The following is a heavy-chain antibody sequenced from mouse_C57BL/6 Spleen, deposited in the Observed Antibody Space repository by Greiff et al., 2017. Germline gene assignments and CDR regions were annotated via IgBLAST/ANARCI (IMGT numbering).Heavy chain of an antibody. Sequence: ESGPGLVKPSQSLSLTCSVTGYSITSGYYWNWIRQFPGNKLEWMGYISYDGSNNYNPSLKNRISITRDTSKNQFFLKLNSVTTEDTATYYCARDSNHFDYWGQGTTLTVSS. J-gene: IGHJ2*01. V-gene: IGHV3-6*01. CDR1: GYSITSGYY. CDR3: ARDSNHFDY. D-gene: IGHD2-5*01. CDR2: ISYDGSN.